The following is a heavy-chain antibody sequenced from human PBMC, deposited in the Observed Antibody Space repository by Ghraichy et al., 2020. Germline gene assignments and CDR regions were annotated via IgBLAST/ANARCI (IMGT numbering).Heavy chain of an antibody. CDR2: IGRTGDTT. J-gene: IGHJ4*02. Sequence: GEALNISCAASGFTFSNYVMNWVRQAPGKRPEWVSGIGRTGDTTHYADSVKGRFTISRDNSKNTLYLQMNSLRAEDTALYYCAKDRDDDGDYVFDYWGQGTLVTVSS. CDR3: AKDRDDDGDYVFDY. CDR1: GFTFSNYV. D-gene: IGHD4-17*01. V-gene: IGHV3-23*01.